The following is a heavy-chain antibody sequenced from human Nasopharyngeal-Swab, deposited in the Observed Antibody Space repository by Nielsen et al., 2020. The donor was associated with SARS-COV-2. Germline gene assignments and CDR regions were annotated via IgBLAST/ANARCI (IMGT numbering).Heavy chain of an antibody. CDR3: ARDNDEYGMDV. D-gene: IGHD1-1*01. CDR2: IYSGGST. CDR1: GFTVSSNY. Sequence: ETLSLTCAASGFTVSSNYTSWVRQAPGKGLEWVSIIYSGGSTHYADSVKGRFTISRDNSKNTVHLQMKSLRAEDTAIYYCARDNDEYGMDVWGQGTTVTVSS. V-gene: IGHV3-53*01. J-gene: IGHJ6*02.